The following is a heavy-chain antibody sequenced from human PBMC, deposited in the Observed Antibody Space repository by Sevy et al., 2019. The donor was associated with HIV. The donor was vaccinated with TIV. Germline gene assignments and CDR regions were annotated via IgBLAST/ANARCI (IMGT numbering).Heavy chain of an antibody. D-gene: IGHD3-22*01. Sequence: GGSLRLSCAASGFTFDDYGMTWVRQAPGKGLEWVSGINWNGGNTGYADSVKGRFTISRDNAKNSLYLQMNSLRAEDTALYHCARRIRYDSSGYGFDFDHWGQGTLVTVSS. CDR2: INWNGGNT. J-gene: IGHJ4*02. CDR3: ARRIRYDSSGYGFDFDH. V-gene: IGHV3-20*01. CDR1: GFTFDDYG.